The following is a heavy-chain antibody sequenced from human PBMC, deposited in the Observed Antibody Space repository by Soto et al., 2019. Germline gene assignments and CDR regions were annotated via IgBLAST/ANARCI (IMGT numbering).Heavy chain of an antibody. J-gene: IGHJ5*02. Sequence: XETLSPTCTVSGGSISSSSYYWGWIRQPPVKGLEWIGSIYYSGSTYYNPSRKSRVTISVDTSKNQFSLKLSSVTAADTAVYYCARGRRPYYDILTGFSGTGWFDPWGQGTLVTVSS. V-gene: IGHV4-39*01. D-gene: IGHD3-9*01. CDR1: GGSISSSSYY. CDR2: IYYSGST. CDR3: ARGRRPYYDILTGFSGTGWFDP.